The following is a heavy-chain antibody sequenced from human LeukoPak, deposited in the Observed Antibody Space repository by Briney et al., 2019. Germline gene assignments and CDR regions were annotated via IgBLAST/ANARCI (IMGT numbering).Heavy chain of an antibody. D-gene: IGHD5-12*01. J-gene: IGHJ6*02. CDR2: INPRGGST. CDR1: GYIFTSYY. Sequence: WASVKVSCKASGYIFTSYYMHWVRQAPGQGLEWMGIINPRGGSTSYAQKFQGRVTMTRDTSTTTVYMELSSLRSEDTAVYYCARDQGEYSGYDNGYYYGMDVWGQGTTVTVSS. CDR3: ARDQGEYSGYDNGYYYGMDV. V-gene: IGHV1-46*01.